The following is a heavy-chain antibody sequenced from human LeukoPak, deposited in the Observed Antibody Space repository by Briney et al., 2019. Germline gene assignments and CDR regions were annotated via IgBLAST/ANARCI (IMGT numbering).Heavy chain of an antibody. V-gene: IGHV4-59*12. CDR2: IYYSGST. Sequence: PSETLSLTCTVSGGSISSYYWSWIRQPPGKGLEWIGYIYYSGSTNYNPSLKSRVTISVDTSKNQFSLKVSSVTAADAAVYYCAPRDTAMIKGFYCWGQGTLVTVSS. J-gene: IGHJ4*02. CDR1: GGSISSYY. CDR3: APRDTAMIKGFYC. D-gene: IGHD5-18*01.